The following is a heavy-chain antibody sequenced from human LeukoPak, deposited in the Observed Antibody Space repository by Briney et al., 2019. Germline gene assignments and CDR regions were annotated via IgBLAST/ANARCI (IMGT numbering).Heavy chain of an antibody. CDR1: GFTFSSYG. Sequence: TGGSLRLSCAASGFTFSSYGMHWVRQAPGKGLEWVAFIRYDGNNKYYADSVKGRFTISRDNSKNTLYLQMNSLRAEDTAVYYCAKLEVPAARRFDYWGQGTLVTVSS. CDR2: IRYDGNNK. D-gene: IGHD2-2*01. J-gene: IGHJ4*02. CDR3: AKLEVPAARRFDY. V-gene: IGHV3-30*02.